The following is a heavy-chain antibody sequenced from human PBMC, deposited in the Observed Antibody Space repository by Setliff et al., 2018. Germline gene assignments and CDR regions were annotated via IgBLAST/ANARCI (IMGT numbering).Heavy chain of an antibody. D-gene: IGHD2-21*01. V-gene: IGHV4-34*01. CDR2: IDHRGST. CDR3: AKEFVVISFVQNIHHHYGMDV. J-gene: IGHJ6*02. Sequence: PSETLSLTCTVYGASFSNYYWGWVRQPPEERLEWIGEIDHRGSTNYSPSLRSRVTISADTSKNQISLKLSSASAADTAVYYCAKEFVVISFVQNIHHHYGMDVWGQGTTVTVSS. CDR1: GASFSNYY.